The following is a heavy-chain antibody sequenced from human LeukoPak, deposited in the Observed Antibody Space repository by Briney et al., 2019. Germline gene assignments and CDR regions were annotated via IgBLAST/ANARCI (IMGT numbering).Heavy chain of an antibody. CDR1: GGSISSGGYY. J-gene: IGHJ4*02. D-gene: IGHD6-13*01. Sequence: SETLSLTCTVSGGSISSGGYYWSWIRQHPGKGLEWIGYIYYSGSTYYNPSLKSRVTISVDTSKNQFSLKLSSVPAADTAVYYCARVAEGYGSSWYPLTGYFDYWGQGTLVTVSS. CDR2: IYYSGST. V-gene: IGHV4-31*03. CDR3: ARVAEGYGSSWYPLTGYFDY.